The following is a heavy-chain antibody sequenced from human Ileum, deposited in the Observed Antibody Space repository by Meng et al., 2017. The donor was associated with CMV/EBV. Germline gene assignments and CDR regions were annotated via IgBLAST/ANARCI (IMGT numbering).Heavy chain of an antibody. J-gene: IGHJ1*01. CDR1: GYTYTNYG. Sequence: QVQPVRVGAEVKKPGASVKVSCKASGYTYTNYGISWARQAPGQGLEWIGWVSAYDGDTNYAQKVKGRVTMTTDTSTTTAYMELRSLRSDDTAIYYCARVTNPEYFEHWGQGTLVTVSS. CDR2: VSAYDGDT. V-gene: IGHV1-18*04. CDR3: ARVTNPEYFEH.